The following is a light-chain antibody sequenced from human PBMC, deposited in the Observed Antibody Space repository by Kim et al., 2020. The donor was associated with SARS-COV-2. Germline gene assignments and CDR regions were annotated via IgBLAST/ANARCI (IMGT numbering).Light chain of an antibody. J-gene: IGKJ5*01. CDR3: LQHNSYPLT. V-gene: IGKV1-17*01. Sequence: DIQMTQSPSSLSASVGDRVTITCRASQDIRNDLGWYQQNPGRAPKRLIYGASSLQSGVPSRFSGSGSGTEFTLTISSLQPEDFATYFCLQHNSYPLTFGQGTRREIK. CDR1: QDIRND. CDR2: GAS.